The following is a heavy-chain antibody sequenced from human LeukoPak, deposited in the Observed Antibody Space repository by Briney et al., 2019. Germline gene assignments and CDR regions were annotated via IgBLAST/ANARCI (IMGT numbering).Heavy chain of an antibody. V-gene: IGHV3-53*01. CDR3: ARGSAYYDYVRGSYGDY. CDR1: GFTVSSNY. D-gene: IGHD3-16*01. Sequence: GGSLRLSCAASGFTVSSNYMSWVRQAPGKGLEWVSVIYSGGSTYYADSVKGRFTISRDNSKNTLYHQTNSLRAEDTAVYYCARGSAYYDYVRGSYGDYWGQGTLVTVSS. CDR2: IYSGGST. J-gene: IGHJ4*02.